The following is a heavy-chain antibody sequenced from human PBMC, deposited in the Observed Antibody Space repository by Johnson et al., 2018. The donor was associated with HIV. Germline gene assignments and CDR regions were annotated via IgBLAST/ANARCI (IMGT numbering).Heavy chain of an antibody. CDR1: GFTFSSYA. D-gene: IGHD6-6*01. CDR3: ARDISVGQLAPHDAFDI. Sequence: QEQLVVSGGGVVQPGRSLRLSCAASGFTFSSYAMHWVRQAPGKGLEWVAVISYDGSNKYYADSVKGRFTISRDNSKNTLYLQMNSLRAEDTAVYYCARDISVGQLAPHDAFDIWGQGTMVTVSS. V-gene: IGHV3-30*04. J-gene: IGHJ3*02. CDR2: ISYDGSNK.